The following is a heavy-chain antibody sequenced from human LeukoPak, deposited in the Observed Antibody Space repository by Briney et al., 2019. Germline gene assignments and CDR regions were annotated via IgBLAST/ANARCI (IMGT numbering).Heavy chain of an antibody. J-gene: IGHJ4*02. CDR2: ISWNSGSI. D-gene: IGHD6-13*01. Sequence: GRSLRLSCAASGFTFDDYAMHWVRQAPGKGLEWVSGISWNSGSIGYADSVKGRFTVSRDNAKNSLYLQMNCLRAEDTALYYCAKDKAGAFDYWGQGTLVTVSS. CDR3: AKDKAGAFDY. CDR1: GFTFDDYA. V-gene: IGHV3-9*01.